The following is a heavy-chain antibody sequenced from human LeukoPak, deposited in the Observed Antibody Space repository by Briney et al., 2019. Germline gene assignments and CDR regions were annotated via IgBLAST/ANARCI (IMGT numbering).Heavy chain of an antibody. CDR1: GFTFSSYS. D-gene: IGHD6-13*01. CDR2: ISSTSSYI. J-gene: IGHJ6*03. CDR3: ARVGVEQYLVLSYSMDV. Sequence: GGSLRLSCAASGFTFSSYSMNWVRQAPGKGLEWVSSISSTSSYIYYADSVRGRFTVSRDNAKNSLHLQMNSLRADDTAVYYCARVGVEQYLVLSYSMDVWGKGTTVTVS. V-gene: IGHV3-21*01.